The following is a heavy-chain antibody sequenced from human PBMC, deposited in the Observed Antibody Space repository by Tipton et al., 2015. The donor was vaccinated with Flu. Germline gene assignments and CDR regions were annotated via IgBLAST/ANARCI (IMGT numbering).Heavy chain of an antibody. CDR2: IYTSGST. D-gene: IGHD2-15*01. Sequence: TLSLTCTVSGGSISSSSYYWSWIRQPAGKGLEWIGRIYTSGSTNYNPSLKSRVTMSVDTSKNQFSLKLSSVTAADTAVYYCAREVAGYCSGGSCLVWFDPWGQGTLVTVSS. J-gene: IGHJ5*02. CDR1: GGSISSSSYY. CDR3: AREVAGYCSGGSCLVWFDP. V-gene: IGHV4-61*02.